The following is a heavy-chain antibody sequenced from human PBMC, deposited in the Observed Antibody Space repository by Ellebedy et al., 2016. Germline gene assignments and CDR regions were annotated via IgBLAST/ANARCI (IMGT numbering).Heavy chain of an antibody. J-gene: IGHJ4*02. CDR2: IWYDGSNK. CDR3: ARADLAATYFDY. V-gene: IGHV3-33*08. D-gene: IGHD6-25*01. Sequence: GESLKISCAASGFTFGRYAMHWVRQAPGKGLEWVAVIWYDGSNKYYADSVKGRFTISRDNSKNTLYLQMNSLRAEDTAVYYCARADLAATYFDYWGQGTLVTVSS. CDR1: GFTFGRYA.